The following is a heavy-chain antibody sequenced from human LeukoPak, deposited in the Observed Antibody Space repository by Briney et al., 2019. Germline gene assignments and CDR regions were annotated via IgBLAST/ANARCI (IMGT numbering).Heavy chain of an antibody. J-gene: IGHJ4*02. CDR2: INSDGRST. V-gene: IGHV3-74*03. CDR3: ARDPATEYYFDY. CDR1: GFTFSRYW. Sequence: GGSLRLSRAASGFTFSRYWMHWVRQAPGKGLVWVSRINSDGRSTTYADSVTGRFTISRDNAKNTLYLQMNSLRAEDTAVYYCARDPATEYYFDYWGQGTLVTVSS. D-gene: IGHD2-2*01.